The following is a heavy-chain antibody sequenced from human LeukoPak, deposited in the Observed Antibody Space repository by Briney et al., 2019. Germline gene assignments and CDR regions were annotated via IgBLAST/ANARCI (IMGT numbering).Heavy chain of an antibody. J-gene: IGHJ5*02. CDR2: ISWNSGSI. Sequence: GGSLRLSCAASGFTFSSYSMNWVRQAPGKGLEWVSGISWNSGSIGYADSVKGRFTISRDNAKNSLYLQMNSLRTEDTALYYCAKAECSSTSCYRFDPWGQGTLVTVSS. D-gene: IGHD2-2*02. CDR3: AKAECSSTSCYRFDP. CDR1: GFTFSSYS. V-gene: IGHV3-9*01.